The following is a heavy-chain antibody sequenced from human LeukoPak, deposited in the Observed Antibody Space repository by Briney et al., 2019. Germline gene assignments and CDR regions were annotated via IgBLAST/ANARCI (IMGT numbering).Heavy chain of an antibody. CDR3: ARSSYGDYWDY. V-gene: IGHV4-34*01. CDR2: INHSGST. D-gene: IGHD4-17*01. J-gene: IGHJ4*02. CDR1: GGSFSGYY. Sequence: PSETLSLTCAVYGGSFSGYYWSWIRQPPGKGLEWIGEINHSGSTNYNPSLKSRVTISVDTSKNQFSLKLSSVTAADTAVYYCARSSYGDYWDYWGQGTLVTVSS.